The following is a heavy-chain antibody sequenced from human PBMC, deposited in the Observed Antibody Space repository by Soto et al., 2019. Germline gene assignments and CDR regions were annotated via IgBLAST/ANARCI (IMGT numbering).Heavy chain of an antibody. J-gene: IGHJ4*02. V-gene: IGHV1-3*01. CDR1: GYTFTSYS. CDR2: VNAGNGNT. CDR3: ARVTAMVAGPFDY. Sequence: ASVKVSCKASGYTFTSYSIHWVRLAPGQRLEWMGWVNAGNGNTKYSQKFQGRLTITRDTSASTAYMELSSLISEDTAVIYCARVTAMVAGPFDYWGQGTQVTVSS. D-gene: IGHD5-18*01.